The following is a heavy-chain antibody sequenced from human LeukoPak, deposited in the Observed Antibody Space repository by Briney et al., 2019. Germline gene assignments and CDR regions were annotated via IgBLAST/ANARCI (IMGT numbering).Heavy chain of an antibody. Sequence: ASVKLSCKASGYTFTSYDINWVRQATGQGLEWMGWMNPNSGNTGYAQKFQGRVTMTRNTSISTAYMELSSLRSEDTAVYYCARGGTVRGNYYYYGMDVWGQGTTVTVSS. CDR3: ARGGTVRGNYYYYGMDV. V-gene: IGHV1-8*01. D-gene: IGHD1-26*01. CDR1: GYTFTSYD. J-gene: IGHJ6*02. CDR2: MNPNSGNT.